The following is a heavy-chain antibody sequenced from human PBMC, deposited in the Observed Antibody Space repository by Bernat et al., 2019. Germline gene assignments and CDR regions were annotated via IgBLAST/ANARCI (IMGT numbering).Heavy chain of an antibody. Sequence: QVQLVESGGGVVQPGRSLRLSCAASGFTFSDYYMSWIRQAPGKGLDWVSYISSSSSYTNYADSVKGRFTISRDNAKNSLYLQMNSLRAEDTAVYYCARGTSTSAPYMDVWGKGTTGTVSS. CDR2: ISSSSSYT. CDR1: GFTFSDYY. CDR3: ARGTSTSAPYMDV. D-gene: IGHD1-14*01. V-gene: IGHV3-11*05. J-gene: IGHJ6*03.